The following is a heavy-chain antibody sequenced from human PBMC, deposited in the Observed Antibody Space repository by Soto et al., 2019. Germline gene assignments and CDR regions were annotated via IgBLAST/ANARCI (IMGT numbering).Heavy chain of an antibody. CDR1: GYSFTSYW. V-gene: IGHV5-10-1*01. Sequence: GEALKVSCNRSGYSFTSYWISWVRQMPGKGLEWMGRIDPSDSYTNYSPSFQGLVTISADKSISTAYLQWSSLTASDTAMHYCARRKGTARPPRCWMEVWGQGTTV. CDR3: ARRKGTARPPRCWMEV. CDR2: IDPSDSYT. J-gene: IGHJ6*01. D-gene: IGHD6-6*01.